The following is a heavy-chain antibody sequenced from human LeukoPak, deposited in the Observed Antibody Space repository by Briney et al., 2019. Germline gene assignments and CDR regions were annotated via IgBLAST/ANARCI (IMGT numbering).Heavy chain of an antibody. CDR3: ARAITAVDSY. Sequence: GGSLRLSCAASAFTFSSYWMNWVRQAPGKGQEWVAGIDEDGTEKYYVESVKGRFTISRDNAKKSVYLQMNSLRADDTAVYYCARAITAVDSYWGQGTLVTVSS. J-gene: IGHJ4*02. CDR1: AFTFSSYW. D-gene: IGHD6-13*01. CDR2: IDEDGTEK. V-gene: IGHV3-7*01.